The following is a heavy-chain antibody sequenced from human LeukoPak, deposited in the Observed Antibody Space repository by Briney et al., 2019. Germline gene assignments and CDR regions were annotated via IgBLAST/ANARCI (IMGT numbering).Heavy chain of an antibody. Sequence: GGSLRRSCAAPGFTFSSYGIHWVRQAPGKGLEWMAFIRYDGSNKYYADSVKGRFTISRDNSKNTLYLQMNSLRPEDTAVYYCAKDSKRWKTYYYEAGSYYFDYWGQGTRVTVSS. CDR3: AKDSKRWKTYYYEAGSYYFDY. CDR2: IRYDGSNK. V-gene: IGHV3-30*02. J-gene: IGHJ4*02. D-gene: IGHD3-10*01. CDR1: GFTFSSYG.